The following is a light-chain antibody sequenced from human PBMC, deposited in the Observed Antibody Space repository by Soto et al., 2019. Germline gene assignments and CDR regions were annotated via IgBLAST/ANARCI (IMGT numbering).Light chain of an antibody. CDR2: EVN. CDR1: SSDVGAYIY. CDR3: SAYSDIDTKV. J-gene: IGLJ1*01. V-gene: IGLV2-14*03. Sequence: QSALTQPASVSGSRGQSMTMSCGGTSSDVGAYIYVSWYQQFPGKAPKLILYEVNNRPSGVSNRFSGSKSGTTASLTISGLQPEDEADYYCSAYSDIDTKVFGTGTKVTVL.